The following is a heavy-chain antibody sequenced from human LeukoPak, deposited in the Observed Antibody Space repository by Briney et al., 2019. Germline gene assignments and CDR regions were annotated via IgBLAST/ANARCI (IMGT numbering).Heavy chain of an antibody. CDR3: AKDTGSGFIAAPGNSGVDY. D-gene: IGHD6-13*01. CDR1: GFTFDDYA. V-gene: IGHV3-9*01. Sequence: GRSLRLSCAASGFTFDDYAMHWVRQAPGKGLEWVSGISWNSGSKGYADSVKGRFTISRGNAKKSLYLQMNSLRAEDTALYYCAKDTGSGFIAAPGNSGVDYWGQGTLVTVSS. J-gene: IGHJ4*02. CDR2: ISWNSGSK.